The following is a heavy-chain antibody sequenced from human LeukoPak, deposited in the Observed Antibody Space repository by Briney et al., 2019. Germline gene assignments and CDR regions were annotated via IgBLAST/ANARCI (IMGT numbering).Heavy chain of an antibody. Sequence: SETLSLTCTVSGGSISSYYWSWIRQPAGKGLEWIGRIYTSGSTNYNPSLKSRVTMSVDTSKNQFSLKLSSVTAADTAVYYCARGGFRRYYYDSSGYSSWNYWGQGTLVTVSS. D-gene: IGHD3-22*01. V-gene: IGHV4-4*07. CDR2: IYTSGST. CDR3: ARGGFRRYYYDSSGYSSWNY. CDR1: GGSISSYY. J-gene: IGHJ4*02.